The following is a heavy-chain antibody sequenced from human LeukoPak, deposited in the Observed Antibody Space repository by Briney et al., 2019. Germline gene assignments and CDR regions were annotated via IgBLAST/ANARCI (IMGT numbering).Heavy chain of an antibody. D-gene: IGHD6-6*01. CDR3: AKVGYSSSSDY. J-gene: IGHJ4*02. CDR1: GYSISSGYY. V-gene: IGHV4-38-2*02. Sequence: PSETLSLTCTVSGYSISSGYYWGWIRQPPGKGLEWIGSIYHSGSTYYNPSLKSRVTISVDTSKNQFSLKLSSVTAADTAVYYCAKVGYSSSSDYWGQGTLVTVSS. CDR2: IYHSGST.